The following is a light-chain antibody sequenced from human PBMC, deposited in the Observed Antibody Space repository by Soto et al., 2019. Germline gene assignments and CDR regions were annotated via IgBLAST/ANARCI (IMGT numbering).Light chain of an antibody. Sequence: EIVMTQSPATLSVSPGERATLSRRASQSVSSNLAWYQQKPGQAPRLLIYGASTRATGVPVRFSGSGSGTEFTLTISSLQSEDFAVYYCQHYNNWPPWTFGQGTKVEIK. CDR3: QHYNNWPPWT. CDR2: GAS. V-gene: IGKV3-15*01. J-gene: IGKJ1*01. CDR1: QSVSSN.